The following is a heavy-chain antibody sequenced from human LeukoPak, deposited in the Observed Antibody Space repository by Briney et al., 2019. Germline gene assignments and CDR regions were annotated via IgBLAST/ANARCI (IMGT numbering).Heavy chain of an antibody. Sequence: ASVKVSCKASGYTFTSYDINWVRQAPGQGLEGMGWMNPNSGNTDYAQKFQGRVTVTRNTSICTAYMELSSLRSEDTAVYYCAKGYSYGSYYFDYWGQGTLVTVSS. D-gene: IGHD5-18*01. CDR3: AKGYSYGSYYFDY. CDR2: MNPNSGNT. CDR1: GYTFTSYD. V-gene: IGHV1-8*01. J-gene: IGHJ4*02.